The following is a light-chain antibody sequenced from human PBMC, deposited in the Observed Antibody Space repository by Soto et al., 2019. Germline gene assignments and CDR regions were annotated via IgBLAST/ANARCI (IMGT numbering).Light chain of an antibody. CDR1: QSVSSS. Sequence: EIVMTQSPATLSVSPGERATLSCRASQSVSSSLAWYQHKPGQAPRLLIYGASIRATGIQARFSGSGSGTEFTLTISSLQSEDFAAYSCQQYSNRYTFGQGTKLEIK. J-gene: IGKJ2*01. CDR3: QQYSNRYT. V-gene: IGKV3D-15*01. CDR2: GAS.